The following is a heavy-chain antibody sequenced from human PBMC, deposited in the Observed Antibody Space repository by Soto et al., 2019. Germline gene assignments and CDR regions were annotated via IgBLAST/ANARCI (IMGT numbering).Heavy chain of an antibody. V-gene: IGHV1-3*01. CDR2: IAAGNGNT. Sequence: QVQLVQSGAEVKNPGASVRISCKTSGYSFTDYAILWMRQAPGQALEWLGWIAAGNGNTGFSQKFQGRVTVTRDTSATTAYMELTNLRSEDTAVYYCAKGSRMWTPDYWGQGTLVTVSS. CDR3: AKGSRMWTPDY. CDR1: GYSFTDYA. D-gene: IGHD2-21*01. J-gene: IGHJ4*02.